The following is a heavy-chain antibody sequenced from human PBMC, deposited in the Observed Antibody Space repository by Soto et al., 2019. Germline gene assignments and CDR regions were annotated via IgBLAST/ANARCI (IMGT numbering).Heavy chain of an antibody. V-gene: IGHV3-30-3*01. D-gene: IGHD3-16*02. Sequence: QVQLVESGGGMVQPGRSLRLSCAASGFTFSSYAMHWVRQAPGKGLEWVAVISYDGSNKYYADSVKGRFTISRDNSKNTLYLQMNSLRAEDTAVYYCARDFTHDYVWGSYRYWGQGTLVTVSS. CDR2: ISYDGSNK. J-gene: IGHJ4*02. CDR1: GFTFSSYA. CDR3: ARDFTHDYVWGSYRY.